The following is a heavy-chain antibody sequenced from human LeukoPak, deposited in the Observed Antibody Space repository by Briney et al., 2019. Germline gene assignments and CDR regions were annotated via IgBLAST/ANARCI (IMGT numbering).Heavy chain of an antibody. CDR1: GGSISSYY. V-gene: IGHV4-4*07. Sequence: SETLSLTCTVSGGSISSYYWSWIRQPAGKGLEWIGRIYTSGSTNYNPSLKSRVTMSVDTSKNQFSLKLSSVTAADTAVYYCARGVPTWYYYDSSGYYAISFDYWGRGTLVTVSS. CDR2: IYTSGST. CDR3: ARGVPTWYYYDSSGYYAISFDY. J-gene: IGHJ4*02. D-gene: IGHD3-22*01.